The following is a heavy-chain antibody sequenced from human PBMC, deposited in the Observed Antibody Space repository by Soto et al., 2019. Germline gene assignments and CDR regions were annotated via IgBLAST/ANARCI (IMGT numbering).Heavy chain of an antibody. CDR1: GFTFGRHG. Sequence: QVQPVGSGGDVVQPGTSLRLSCAATGFTFGRHGMHWVRQAPGKGPEWVAVIWFDGSDKYYADSVKGRFTISRDNPRNTLYLQMDNLRVEDTAVYYCARDQGKVHFDYWGQGTLVTVSS. CDR3: ARDQGKVHFDY. D-gene: IGHD3-10*01. CDR2: IWFDGSDK. J-gene: IGHJ4*02. V-gene: IGHV3-33*01.